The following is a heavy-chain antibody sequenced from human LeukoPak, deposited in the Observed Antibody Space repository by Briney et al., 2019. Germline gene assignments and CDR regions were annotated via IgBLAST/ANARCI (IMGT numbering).Heavy chain of an antibody. J-gene: IGHJ4*02. Sequence: PSETLSLTRTVSGGSISSGGYYWSWIRQHPGKGLEWIGYIYYSGSTYYNPSLKSRVTMSVDTSKNQFSLKLSSVTAADTAVYYCARDRRFLEWFFDYWGQGTLVTVSS. V-gene: IGHV4-31*03. CDR2: IYYSGST. CDR1: GGSISSGGYY. D-gene: IGHD3-3*01. CDR3: ARDRRFLEWFFDY.